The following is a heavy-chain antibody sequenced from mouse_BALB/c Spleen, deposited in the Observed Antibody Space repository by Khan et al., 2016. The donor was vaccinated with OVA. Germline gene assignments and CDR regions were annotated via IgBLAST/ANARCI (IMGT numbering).Heavy chain of an antibody. V-gene: IGHV2-4-1*01. CDR1: DFSLSTYG. CDR3: TRGYYRYDRYFDV. J-gene: IGHJ1*01. Sequence: QVQLQQSGPGLVQPSQSLSITCTVTDFSLSTYGIHWVRQSPGKGLEWLGVIWSGGSTDYNAAFISRLSISKDNSKSQVFFNMHSLQTDDTAIDYCTRGYYRYDRYFDVWGAGTTVTVAS. CDR2: IWSGGST. D-gene: IGHD2-14*01.